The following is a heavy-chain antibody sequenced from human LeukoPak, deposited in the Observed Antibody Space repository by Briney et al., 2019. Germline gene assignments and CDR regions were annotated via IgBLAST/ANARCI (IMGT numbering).Heavy chain of an antibody. V-gene: IGHV4-4*02. CDR1: GGSISSSNW. CDR3: ARDLADCSSTSCYGLDWFDP. CDR2: IYHSGST. Sequence: SETLSLTCAVSGGSISSSNWWSWVRQPPGKGLEWIGEIYHSGSTNYNPSLKSRVTISVDKSKNQFSLKLRSVTAADTAVYYCARDLADCSSTSCYGLDWFDPWGQGTLVTVSS. D-gene: IGHD2-2*01. J-gene: IGHJ5*02.